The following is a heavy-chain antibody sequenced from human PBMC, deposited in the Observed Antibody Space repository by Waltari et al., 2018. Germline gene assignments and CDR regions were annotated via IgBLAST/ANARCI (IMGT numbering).Heavy chain of an antibody. CDR1: GLAVSNAW. J-gene: IGHJ4*02. D-gene: IGHD1-1*01. CDR3: TTAATRPPYKFAYY. Sequence: EGQRVESGGDVVRHGGSRRRSCAASGLAVSNAWLYWGRQAPGKGLGWAGRITSPKVAGTTDLAAAVQGRFAISRDSSANTLDLETISLTADETVVYYCTTAATRPPYKFAYYWGQGPLVTFSS. V-gene: IGHV3-15*01. CDR2: ITSPKVAGTT.